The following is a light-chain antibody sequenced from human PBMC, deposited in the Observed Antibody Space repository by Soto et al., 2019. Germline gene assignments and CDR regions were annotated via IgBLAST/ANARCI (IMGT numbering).Light chain of an antibody. CDR2: AAS. V-gene: IGKV1-6*01. CDR3: LQDYDYPRT. Sequence: AIQMTQSPSSLSASVGDRVTISCRASQGIQNELAWYQQKPGKAPKLLIYAASYLQTEVPSRFSGTGYGTDFPPTISSLQHEDSATYYCLQDYDYPRTFGQGTKVEIK. CDR1: QGIQNE. J-gene: IGKJ1*01.